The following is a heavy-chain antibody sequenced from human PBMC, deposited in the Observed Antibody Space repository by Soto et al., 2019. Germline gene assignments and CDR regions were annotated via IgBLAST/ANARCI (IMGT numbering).Heavy chain of an antibody. CDR1: GGTFSSYT. CDR3: ARRDCSGGSCYVDAFDI. CDR2: IIPILGIA. J-gene: IGHJ3*02. Sequence: SVKVSCKASGGTFSSYTISWVRQAPGQGLEWMGRIIPILGIANYAQKFQGRVTITADKSTSTAYMELSSLRSEDTAVYYCARRDCSGGSCYVDAFDIWGQGTMVTVSS. D-gene: IGHD2-15*01. V-gene: IGHV1-69*02.